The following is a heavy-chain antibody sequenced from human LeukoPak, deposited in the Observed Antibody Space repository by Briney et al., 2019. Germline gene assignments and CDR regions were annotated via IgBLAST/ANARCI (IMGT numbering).Heavy chain of an antibody. J-gene: IGHJ6*03. V-gene: IGHV3-21*01. Sequence: GGSLRLSCAASGFTFSSYWMSWVRQAPGKGLEWVSSISSSSSYIYYADSVKGRFTISRDNAKNSLYLQMNSLRAEDTAVYYCARGDYDILTYYMDVWGKGTTVTVSS. CDR1: GFTFSSYW. CDR3: ARGDYDILTYYMDV. D-gene: IGHD3-9*01. CDR2: ISSSSSYI.